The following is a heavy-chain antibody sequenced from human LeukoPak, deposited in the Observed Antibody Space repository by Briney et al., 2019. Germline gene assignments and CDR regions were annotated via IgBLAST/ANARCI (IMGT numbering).Heavy chain of an antibody. D-gene: IGHD2-2*01. Sequence: GSSVKVSCKASGGTFSSYAISWVRQAPGQGLEWMGGIIPIFGTANYAQKFQGRVTITADESTSTAYMELSSLRSEDTAVYYCARGPEEKSSPFLNWFDPWGQGTLVTVSS. V-gene: IGHV1-69*01. J-gene: IGHJ5*02. CDR3: ARGPEEKSSPFLNWFDP. CDR1: GGTFSSYA. CDR2: IIPIFGTA.